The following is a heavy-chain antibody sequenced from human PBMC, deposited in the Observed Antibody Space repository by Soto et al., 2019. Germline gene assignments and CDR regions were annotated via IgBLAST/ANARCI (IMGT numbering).Heavy chain of an antibody. V-gene: IGHV4-34*01. CDR1: DGSFSDFY. Sequence: SETLSLTCAVYDGSFSDFYWTWIRQRPGKGLEWIGEINHSGTAHYNPSLESRVAISVDTSNNQFSLNLTSVTAADTGVYYCARIRAGSSGWYDYWGQGTLVTVSS. CDR3: ARIRAGSSGWYDY. CDR2: INHSGTA. J-gene: IGHJ4*02. D-gene: IGHD6-19*01.